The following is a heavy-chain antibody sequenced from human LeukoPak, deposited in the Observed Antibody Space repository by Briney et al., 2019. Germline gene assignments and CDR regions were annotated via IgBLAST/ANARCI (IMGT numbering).Heavy chain of an antibody. Sequence: GGSLRLSCAASGFTVSSNYMSWVRQAPGKGLEWVSVISSGGSTNYADSVKGRFTISRDNSKNMLNLQMNSLRAEDTAVYYCARDSMIVGWYFQHWGQGTLVTVSS. CDR1: GFTVSSNY. V-gene: IGHV3-66*01. D-gene: IGHD3-22*01. J-gene: IGHJ1*01. CDR3: ARDSMIVGWYFQH. CDR2: ISSGGST.